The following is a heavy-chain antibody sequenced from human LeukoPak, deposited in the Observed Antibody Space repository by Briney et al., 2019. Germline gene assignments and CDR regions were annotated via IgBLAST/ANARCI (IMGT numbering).Heavy chain of an antibody. Sequence: PSETLSLTCTVSGGSISSSSYYWGWIRQPPGKGLEWIVSIYYSGSTYYNPSLKSRVTISVDTSKNQFSLKLSSVTAADTAVYYCASGYCSSTSCYFYMDVWGKGTTVTVSS. CDR3: ASGYCSSTSCYFYMDV. CDR1: GGSISSSSYY. CDR2: IYYSGST. D-gene: IGHD2-2*03. V-gene: IGHV4-39*07. J-gene: IGHJ6*03.